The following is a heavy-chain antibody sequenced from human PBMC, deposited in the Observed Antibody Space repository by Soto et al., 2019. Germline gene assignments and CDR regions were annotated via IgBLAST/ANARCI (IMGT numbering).Heavy chain of an antibody. CDR2: MNPNSGNT. V-gene: IGHV1-8*01. CDR1: GYTFTSYD. Sequence: ASVEVSCKASGYTFTSYDINWVRQATGQGLEWMGWMNPNSGNTGYAQKFQGRVTITKDTSKNQVVLTMTNMDPVDTATYYCALLKYYYYGMDVWGQGTTVTVSS. CDR3: ALLKYYYYGMDV. J-gene: IGHJ6*02.